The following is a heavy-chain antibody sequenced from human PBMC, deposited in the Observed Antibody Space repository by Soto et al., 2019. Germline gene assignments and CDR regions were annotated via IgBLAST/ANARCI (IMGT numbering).Heavy chain of an antibody. Sequence: PGESLKISCQGSGYSFTSYWIGWVRQMPGKGLEWKGIIYPGDSDTRYSPSFQGQVTISADKSITTAYLQWGSLKASASAMYYCAGHRVWQLRYYFYHMDVCGKGTTVTVSS. CDR1: GYSFTSYW. J-gene: IGHJ6*03. D-gene: IGHD1-26*01. CDR3: AGHRVWQLRYYFYHMDV. V-gene: IGHV5-51*01. CDR2: IYPGDSDT.